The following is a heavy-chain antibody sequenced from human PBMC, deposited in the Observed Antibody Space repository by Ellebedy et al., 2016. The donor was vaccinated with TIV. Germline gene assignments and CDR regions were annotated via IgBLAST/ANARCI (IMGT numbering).Heavy chain of an antibody. V-gene: IGHV3-33*01. Sequence: GGSLRLSXAASGFSFSSHGMHWVRQAPGKGLEWVAVIWYDGSYKYYGDSVKGRFTISRDNSKNTLYLQMNSLRVDDTAVYYCARGYQFRNWLDPWGQGTLVTVSS. CDR2: IWYDGSYK. CDR1: GFSFSSHG. CDR3: ARGYQFRNWLDP. J-gene: IGHJ5*02. D-gene: IGHD2-2*01.